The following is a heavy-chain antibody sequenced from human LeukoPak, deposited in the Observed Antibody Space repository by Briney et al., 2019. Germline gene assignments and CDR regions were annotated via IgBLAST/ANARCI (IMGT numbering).Heavy chain of an antibody. V-gene: IGHV1-8*01. J-gene: IGHJ6*03. CDR1: GYTFTSYD. Sequence: GASVTVSCQASGYTFTSYDINWVRQATGQGRAWMGWMNPNSGNTGYAQKFQGRVTMTRNTSISTAYMKLSSLRSEDTAVYYCARVRRSMVRGVIIRPYYYYYMDVWGKGTTVTISS. D-gene: IGHD3-10*01. CDR2: MNPNSGNT. CDR3: ARVRRSMVRGVIIRPYYYYYMDV.